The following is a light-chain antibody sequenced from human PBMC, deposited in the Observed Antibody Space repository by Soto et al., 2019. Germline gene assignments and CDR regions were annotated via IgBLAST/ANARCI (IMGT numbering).Light chain of an antibody. CDR1: QGISHY. Sequence: DIQMTQSPSSLSASVGDRVTITCRASQGISHYLAWYQQKPGKVPKLLIYAASSLQSGVPSRFSGSGSGTDFTLTISSLQPEDVATYYCQKHNSAPFTFGPGTKVDIK. CDR2: AAS. J-gene: IGKJ3*01. CDR3: QKHNSAPFT. V-gene: IGKV1-27*01.